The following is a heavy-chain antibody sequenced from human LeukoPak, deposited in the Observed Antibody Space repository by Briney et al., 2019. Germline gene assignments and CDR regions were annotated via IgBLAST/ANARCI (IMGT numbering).Heavy chain of an antibody. J-gene: IGHJ4*02. Sequence: GGSLRLSCAASGFTFSDYYMSWIRQAPGKGLEWVSYISSSGSTIYYADSVKGRFTISRDNSKNTLYLQMNSLRAEDTAVYYCAKENRAMPHYFDYWGQGTLVTVSS. V-gene: IGHV3-11*04. D-gene: IGHD2-2*01. CDR2: ISSSGSTI. CDR1: GFTFSDYY. CDR3: AKENRAMPHYFDY.